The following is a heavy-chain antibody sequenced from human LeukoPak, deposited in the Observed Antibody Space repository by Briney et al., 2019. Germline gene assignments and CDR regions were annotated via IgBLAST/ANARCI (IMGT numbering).Heavy chain of an antibody. D-gene: IGHD6-13*01. CDR2: IYHSGST. V-gene: IGHV4-38-2*02. J-gene: IGHJ6*03. Sequence: SETLSLTCTVSGGSISSYYWSWIRQPPGKGLEWIGSIYHSGSTYYNPSLKSRVTISVDTSKNQFSLKLSSVTAADTAVYYCARVPEGYSSSWYPDYMDVWGKGTTVTVSS. CDR1: GGSISSYY. CDR3: ARVPEGYSSSWYPDYMDV.